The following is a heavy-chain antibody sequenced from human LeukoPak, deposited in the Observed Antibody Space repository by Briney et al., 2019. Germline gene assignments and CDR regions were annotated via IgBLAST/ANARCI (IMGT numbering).Heavy chain of an antibody. CDR2: ISYSGNI. J-gene: IGHJ4*02. CDR3: ARQRRLELPDY. Sequence: PSETLSLTCTVSGGSISSSTYYWGWIRQPPGKGLEWIGSISYSGNIYYNPSLKSRVTISVDTSKNPFSLKLSSVTAADTAVYYCARQRRLELPDYWGQGTLVTVSS. V-gene: IGHV4-39*01. CDR1: GGSISSSTYY. D-gene: IGHD3-16*01.